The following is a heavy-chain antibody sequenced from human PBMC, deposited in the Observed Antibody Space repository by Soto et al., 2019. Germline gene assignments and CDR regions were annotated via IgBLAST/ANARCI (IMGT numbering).Heavy chain of an antibody. J-gene: IGHJ4*02. Sequence: EVQLVESGGGVVQPGGSLRLSCTASGFTFVDYTMHCVRQATGKGLEWVSLITWDGINIEYADSVRGRFTISRDNSKNSLYLQMNGLRHEDTAFYYCANDGIAWHWGQGTLVTVSS. CDR2: ITWDGINI. CDR3: ANDGIAWH. D-gene: IGHD2-15*01. CDR1: GFTFVDYT. V-gene: IGHV3-43*01.